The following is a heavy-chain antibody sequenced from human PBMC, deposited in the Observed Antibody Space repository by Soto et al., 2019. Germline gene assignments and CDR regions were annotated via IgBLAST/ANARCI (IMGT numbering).Heavy chain of an antibody. D-gene: IGHD4-17*01. V-gene: IGHV4-30-4*02. CDR3: ARRYGPSFDY. CDR2: IFDSGTT. J-gene: IGHJ4*02. Sequence: SETLSLTCTVSGGSITSDYSCWSWIRQPPGEGLEWIGHIFDSGTTYTNPSLRSQVAISLDTSKNHFSLTLSSVTPADTAVYYCARRYGPSFDYWGQGTLVTVSS. CDR1: GGSITSDYSC.